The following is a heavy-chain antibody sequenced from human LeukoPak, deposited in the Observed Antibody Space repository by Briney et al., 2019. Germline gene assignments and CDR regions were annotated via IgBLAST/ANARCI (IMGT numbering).Heavy chain of an antibody. CDR2: INHSGST. D-gene: IGHD5-24*01. V-gene: IGHV4-34*01. Sequence: SETLSLTCAVYGGSFSGFHWTWIRQPPGKGLEWIGEINHSGSTNYNPSLRSRVTISVDTSKNQFSLKLFSVTAADTAAYYCARGRDDYNFAYWGQGTLVTVSS. CDR3: ARGRDDYNFAY. J-gene: IGHJ4*02. CDR1: GGSFSGFH.